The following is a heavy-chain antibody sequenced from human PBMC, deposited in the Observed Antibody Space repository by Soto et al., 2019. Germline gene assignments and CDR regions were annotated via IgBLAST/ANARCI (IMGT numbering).Heavy chain of an antibody. Sequence: LSLTCAVYGGSFSGYFWNWIRQTPGKGLEWIGKVNHNGRNNYNPSLKSRVTISLDMSKNQISLKLTSVTAADTAVYYCARGGSSDWQVAFDFWGQGTMVTVSS. V-gene: IGHV4-34*01. J-gene: IGHJ3*01. D-gene: IGHD6-19*01. CDR2: VNHNGRN. CDR1: GGSFSGYF. CDR3: ARGGSSDWQVAFDF.